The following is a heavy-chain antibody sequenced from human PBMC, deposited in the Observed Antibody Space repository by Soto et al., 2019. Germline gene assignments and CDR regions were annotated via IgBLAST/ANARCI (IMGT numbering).Heavy chain of an antibody. CDR1: GYTFTSYA. CDR3: ARDEGQQLAYFDY. CDR2: INVGNGNT. D-gene: IGHD6-13*01. Sequence: ASVKVSCKASGYTFTSYAMHWVRQAPGQRLEWMGWINVGNGNTKYSQKFQGRVTITRDTSASTAYMELSSLRSEDTAVYYCARDEGQQLAYFDYWGQGTLVTVS. J-gene: IGHJ4*02. V-gene: IGHV1-3*01.